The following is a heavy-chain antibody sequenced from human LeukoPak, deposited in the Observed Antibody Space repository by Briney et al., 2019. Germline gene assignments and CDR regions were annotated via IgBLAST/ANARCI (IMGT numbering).Heavy chain of an antibody. CDR3: ARAPGGYYESSGHFGYWLDP. Sequence: GGSLRLSCTASGFTFSDYYMSWIRQAPGKGLEWVSNIRSSGSAMYYADSVKGRFTISRDNAQNSLYLQMNSLGVEDTAVYYCARAPGGYYESSGHFGYWLDPWGQGTLVTVSS. V-gene: IGHV3-11*04. CDR2: IRSSGSAM. CDR1: GFTFSDYY. D-gene: IGHD3-22*01. J-gene: IGHJ5*02.